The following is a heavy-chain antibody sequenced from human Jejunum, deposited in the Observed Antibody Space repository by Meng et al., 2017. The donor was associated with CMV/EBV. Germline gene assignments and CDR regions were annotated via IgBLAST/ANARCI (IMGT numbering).Heavy chain of an antibody. J-gene: IGHJ5*02. Sequence: EVQLVESGGGLVLPGGSLRLSCAASGFTVASNYMSWVRQAPGRGLEWVSVIHIDGSTYYADSVKGRFTISRDNSKNSVYLQMNSLRAEDTAVYYCARSIRPLNPWFDPWGQGTLVTVSS. CDR1: GFTVASNY. V-gene: IGHV3-66*01. CDR2: IHIDGST. CDR3: ARSIRPLNPWFDP. D-gene: IGHD2-2*02.